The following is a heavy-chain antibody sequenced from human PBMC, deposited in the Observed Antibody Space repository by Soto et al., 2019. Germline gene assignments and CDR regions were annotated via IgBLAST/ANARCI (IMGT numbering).Heavy chain of an antibody. J-gene: IGHJ6*02. Sequence: SETLSLTCTVSGGSISSSSYYWDWIRQPPGKGLEWIGSIYYSGSTYYNPSLKSRVTISVDTSKNQFSLKLSSVTAADTAVYYCARHVGDGSGSYYTLYYYYYGMDVWGQGTTVTVSS. D-gene: IGHD3-10*01. CDR2: IYYSGST. CDR3: ARHVGDGSGSYYTLYYYYYGMDV. V-gene: IGHV4-39*01. CDR1: GGSISSSSYY.